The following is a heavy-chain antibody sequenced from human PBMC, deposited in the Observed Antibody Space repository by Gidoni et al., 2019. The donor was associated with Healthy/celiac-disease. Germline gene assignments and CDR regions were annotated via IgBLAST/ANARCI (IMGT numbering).Heavy chain of an antibody. CDR2: ISSSSSTI. D-gene: IGHD3-10*01. CDR1: GFTFSSYS. CDR3: ARDRSPTPHDAFDI. Sequence: EVQLVESGGGLVQPGGSLRLSCAASGFTFSSYSMNWVRQAPGKGLEWVSYISSSSSTIYYADSVKGRFTISRDNAKNSLYLQMNSLRAEDTAVYYCARDRSPTPHDAFDIWGQGTMVTVSS. J-gene: IGHJ3*02. V-gene: IGHV3-48*01.